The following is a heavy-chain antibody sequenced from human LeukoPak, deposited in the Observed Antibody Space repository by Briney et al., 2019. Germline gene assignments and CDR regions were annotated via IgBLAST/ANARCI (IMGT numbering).Heavy chain of an antibody. V-gene: IGHV4-59*01. J-gene: IGHJ3*02. CDR1: GGSISSYY. D-gene: IGHD6-19*01. CDR3: ARVLAVADDDAFDI. CDR2: IYYSGST. Sequence: SETLSLTCTVSGGSISSYYWSWIRQPPGKGLERIGYIYYSGSTNYNPSLKSRVTISVDTSKNQFSLKLSSVTAADTAVYYCARVLAVADDDAFDIWGQGTMVTVSS.